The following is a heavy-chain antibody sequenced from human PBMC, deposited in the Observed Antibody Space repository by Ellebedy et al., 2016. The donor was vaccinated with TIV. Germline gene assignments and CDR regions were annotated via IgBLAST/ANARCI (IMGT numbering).Heavy chain of an antibody. CDR2: IKQDGSEK. CDR1: GFTFSSYW. CDR3: AREGGSYTHYFDY. V-gene: IGHV3-7*03. D-gene: IGHD1-26*01. Sequence: GESLKISCAASGFTFSSYWMTWVRQAPGKGLEWVANIKQDGSEKYYVDSVKGRFTISRDNAKNSLYLQMNSLRAEDTAVYYCAREGGSYTHYFDYWGQGTLVTVSS. J-gene: IGHJ4*02.